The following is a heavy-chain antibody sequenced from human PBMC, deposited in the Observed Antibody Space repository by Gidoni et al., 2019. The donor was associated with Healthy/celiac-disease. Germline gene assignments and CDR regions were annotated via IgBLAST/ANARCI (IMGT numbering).Heavy chain of an antibody. Sequence: EVQLLESGGGLVQPGGSLRLPCQASGFTFSSYALSWVRQAPGKGLEWVSAISGSGGSTYYADSVKGRFTISRDNSKNTLYLQMNSLRAEDTAVYYCAKGGDIVVVPAAITFPYYMDVWGKGTTVTVSS. CDR1: GFTFSSYA. CDR3: AKGGDIVVVPAAITFPYYMDV. J-gene: IGHJ6*03. CDR2: ISGSGGST. D-gene: IGHD2-2*01. V-gene: IGHV3-23*01.